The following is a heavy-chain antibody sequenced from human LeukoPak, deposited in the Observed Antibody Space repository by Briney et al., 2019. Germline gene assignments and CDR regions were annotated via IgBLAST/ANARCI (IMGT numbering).Heavy chain of an antibody. J-gene: IGHJ6*02. CDR2: ISAYNGNT. CDR1: GYTFTSYG. Sequence: RGASVKVSCKASGYTFTSYGTSWVRQAPGQGLEWMGWISAYNGNTNYAQKLQGRVTMTTDTSTSTAYMELRSLRSDDTAVYYCARDRPSDYYGMDVWGQGTTVTVSS. CDR3: ARDRPSDYYGMDV. V-gene: IGHV1-18*01.